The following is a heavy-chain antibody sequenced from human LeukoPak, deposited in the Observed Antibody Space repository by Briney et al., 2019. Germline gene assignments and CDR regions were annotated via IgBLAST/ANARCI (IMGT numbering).Heavy chain of an antibody. J-gene: IGHJ2*01. Sequence: GGSLRLSCAASGFTFSSYAMSWVRQAPGKGLEWVSAISGSGGSTYYADSVKGRFTISRDNSKNTLYLQMNSRRAEDTAVYYCAKDMTTVTTFWYFDLWGRGTLVTVSS. D-gene: IGHD4-17*01. CDR2: ISGSGGST. CDR3: AKDMTTVTTFWYFDL. CDR1: GFTFSSYA. V-gene: IGHV3-23*01.